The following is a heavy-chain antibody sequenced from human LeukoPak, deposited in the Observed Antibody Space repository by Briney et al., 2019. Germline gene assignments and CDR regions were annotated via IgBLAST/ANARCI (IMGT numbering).Heavy chain of an antibody. CDR2: IIPILGIA. Sequence: GSSVKVSCKASGGTFSSYTISWVRQAPGQGLEWMGRIIPILGIANYAQKFQGRVTITTDESTSTAYMELSSLRSEDTAVYYCASPGTCLDAFDIWGQGTMVTVSS. J-gene: IGHJ3*02. D-gene: IGHD3/OR15-3a*01. V-gene: IGHV1-69*02. CDR1: GGTFSSYT. CDR3: ASPGTCLDAFDI.